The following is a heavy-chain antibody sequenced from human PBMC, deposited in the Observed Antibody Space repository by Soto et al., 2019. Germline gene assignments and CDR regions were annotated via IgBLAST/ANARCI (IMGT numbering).Heavy chain of an antibody. CDR1: GYSFTSYW. D-gene: IGHD1-26*01. V-gene: IGHV5-51*01. CDR2: IYPGDSDT. J-gene: IGHJ6*02. CDR3: ARTSVVRATNYYYYGMVF. Sequence: PGESLKISCKGSGYSFTSYWIGWVRQMPWKGLEWMGIIYPGDSDTRYSPSFQGQVTISADKSISTAYLQWSSLKASDTAMYYCARTSVVRATNYYYYGMVFWAQATTVTVTS.